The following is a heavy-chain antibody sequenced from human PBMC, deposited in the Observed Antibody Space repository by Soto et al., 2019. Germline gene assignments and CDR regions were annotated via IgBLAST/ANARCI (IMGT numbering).Heavy chain of an antibody. J-gene: IGHJ3*01. D-gene: IGHD6-6*01. Sequence: QGQLQESGPGVVRPSQTLSLTCTVSGASISSGDHYWTWIRQPPGKGLEWIGYIYYSGSTFYNPSLNSRVTMSLDMSTSQFSLNLRSVTAAYTAVYYCASSPPNDAFDLWGQGTMVIVSS. CDR2: IYYSGST. V-gene: IGHV4-30-4*01. CDR3: ASSPPNDAFDL. CDR1: GASISSGDHY.